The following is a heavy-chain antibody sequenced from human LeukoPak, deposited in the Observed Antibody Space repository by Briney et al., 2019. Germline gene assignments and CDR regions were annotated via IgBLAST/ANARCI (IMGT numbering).Heavy chain of an antibody. D-gene: IGHD6-19*01. Sequence: GGSLRLSCGASGFTFSTNDMSWLRQAPGKGLEWVSAISTLDGSTYYADSVKGRSTISRDTSKNTLYLQMNSLRAEDTAIYYCAKGGWLEYWGQGTLVTVSS. CDR3: AKGGWLEY. J-gene: IGHJ4*02. CDR2: ISTLDGST. CDR1: GFTFSTND. V-gene: IGHV3-23*01.